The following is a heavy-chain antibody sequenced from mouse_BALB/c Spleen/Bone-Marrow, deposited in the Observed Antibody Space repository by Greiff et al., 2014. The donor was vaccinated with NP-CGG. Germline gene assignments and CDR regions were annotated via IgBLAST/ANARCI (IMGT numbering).Heavy chain of an antibody. V-gene: IGHV1-18*01. D-gene: IGHD1-1*01. CDR1: GYSFTGYT. CDR3: ARDYYGFSYGFAY. CDR2: INPYNGGT. Sequence: EVQLVESGPELVKPGASMKISCKASGYSFTGYTMNWVKQSHRKNLEWIGLINPYNGGTSYNQKFKGKATLTVDKSSSTAYMELLSLTSEDSAVYYCARDYYGFSYGFAYWGQGTLVTVSA. J-gene: IGHJ3*01.